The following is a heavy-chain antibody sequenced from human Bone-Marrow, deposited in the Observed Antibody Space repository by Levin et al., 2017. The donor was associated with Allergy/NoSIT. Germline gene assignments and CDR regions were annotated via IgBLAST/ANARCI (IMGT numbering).Heavy chain of an antibody. Sequence: PGESLKISCKASGYSFIRYYIHWVRQAPGQGLEWMGWISPDSGVTKYAQKFQGRVTMTRDTSISTAHMELTRLRSDDTAVYYCARIFLGSYYFDYWGQGTLVTVSS. CDR2: ISPDSGVT. CDR3: ARIFLGSYYFDY. V-gene: IGHV1-2*02. D-gene: IGHD1-26*01. CDR1: GYSFIRYY. J-gene: IGHJ4*02.